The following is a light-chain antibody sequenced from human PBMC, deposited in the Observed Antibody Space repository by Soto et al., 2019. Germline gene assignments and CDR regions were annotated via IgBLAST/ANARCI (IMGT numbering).Light chain of an antibody. CDR1: SSDVGSYNL. CDR3: CSYADSSTYV. V-gene: IGLV2-23*01. J-gene: IGLJ1*01. CDR2: EDS. Sequence: QSALIQPPSVSGSPGQSVTISCTGTSSDVGSYNLVSWYQQHPGKAPKLIIYEDSKRPSGVSNRFSGSKSGNTASLTISGLQTEDEADYYCCSYADSSTYVFGNGTKVTVL.